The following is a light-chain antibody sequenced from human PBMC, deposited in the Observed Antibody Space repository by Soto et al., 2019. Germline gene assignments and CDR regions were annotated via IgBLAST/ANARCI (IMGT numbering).Light chain of an antibody. CDR3: QQSYSAPYT. CDR1: QSISTY. V-gene: IGKV1-39*01. CDR2: AAS. Sequence: DIHMTQSPSSLSASVGDRVTITCRASQSISTYLNWYHQKPGKAPRLLIYAASSLPSGVPSTFSGSGSGTDFTLTISSLQPEDFATYYCQQSYSAPYTFGKGTKLEIK. J-gene: IGKJ2*01.